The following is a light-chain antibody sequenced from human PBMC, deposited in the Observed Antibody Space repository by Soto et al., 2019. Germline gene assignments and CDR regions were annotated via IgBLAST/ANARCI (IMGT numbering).Light chain of an antibody. CDR3: QVWDSSTARV. Sequence: SYELTQLLSVSVALGQTARITCGGNNIGSKNVHWYQQKPGQAPVLVIYRDSNRPSGIPERFSGSNSGNTATLTISRAQAGDEADYYCQVWDSSTARVFGGGTKVTVL. V-gene: IGLV3-9*01. J-gene: IGLJ3*02. CDR2: RDS. CDR1: NIGSKN.